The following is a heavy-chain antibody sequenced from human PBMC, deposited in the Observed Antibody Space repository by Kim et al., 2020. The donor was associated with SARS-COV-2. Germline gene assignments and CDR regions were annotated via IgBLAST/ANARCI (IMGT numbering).Heavy chain of an antibody. V-gene: IGHV3-23*01. J-gene: IGHJ4*02. CDR3: AKDESNIVVVPAAIGE. D-gene: IGHD2-2*01. Sequence: SVKGRFTISRDNSKNTLYLQMNSLRAEDTAVYYCAKDESNIVVVPAAIGEWGQGTLVTVSS.